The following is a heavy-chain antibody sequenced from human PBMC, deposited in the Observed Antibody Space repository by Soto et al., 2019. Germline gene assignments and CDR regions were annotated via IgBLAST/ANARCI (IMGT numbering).Heavy chain of an antibody. CDR1: GGTFSSYT. CDR3: ARARYFDCPTQLDYYYYYMDV. D-gene: IGHD3-9*01. Sequence: QVQLVQSGAEVKKPGSSVKVSCKASGGTFSSYTISWVRQAPGQGLEWMGRIIPILGIANYAQKFQGRVTITADKSTSTAYMELSSLRSEDTAVYYCARARYFDCPTQLDYYYYYMDVWGKGTTVTVSS. V-gene: IGHV1-69*02. J-gene: IGHJ6*03. CDR2: IIPILGIA.